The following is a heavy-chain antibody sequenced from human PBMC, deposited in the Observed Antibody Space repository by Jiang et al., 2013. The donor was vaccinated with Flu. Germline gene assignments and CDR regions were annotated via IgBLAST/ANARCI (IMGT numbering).Heavy chain of an antibody. CDR3: ARTQDCSGGSCYSGVWVY. D-gene: IGHD2-15*01. Sequence: ISSGGYYWSWIRQHPGKGLEWIGYIYYSGSTYYNPSLKSRVTISVDTSKNQFSLKLSSVTAADTAVYYCARTQDCSGGSCYSGVWVYWGQGTLVTVSS. J-gene: IGHJ4*02. CDR1: ISSGGYY. CDR2: IYYSGST. V-gene: IGHV4-31*02.